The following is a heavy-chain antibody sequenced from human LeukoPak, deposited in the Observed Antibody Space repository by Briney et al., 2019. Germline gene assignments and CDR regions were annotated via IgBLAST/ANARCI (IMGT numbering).Heavy chain of an antibody. J-gene: IGHJ4*02. D-gene: IGHD2-2*01. Sequence: PGGSLRLSCAASGFTFSDYYMSWARQAPGKGLEYVSAISTNGDGTYYADSVKGRFTISRDNSKNTLFLQMGSLRADDMAVYYCARWGSTSCYDYWGQGTLVTVSS. V-gene: IGHV3-64*02. CDR3: ARWGSTSCYDY. CDR1: GFTFSDYY. CDR2: ISTNGDGT.